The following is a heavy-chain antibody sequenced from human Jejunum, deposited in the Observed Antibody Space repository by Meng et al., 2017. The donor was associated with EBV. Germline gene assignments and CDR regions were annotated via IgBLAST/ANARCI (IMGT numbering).Heavy chain of an antibody. Sequence: QVQLQESGPGLVYPSGTLSPTWPVSGGSITSSDWWTWVRQPPGEGLEWIGEIYHDGSSNYSPSLKSRVTILLDKSENHFSLKLNSVTAADTAVYYCARVRCSGGSCFYFDYWGQGARVTVAS. J-gene: IGHJ4*02. D-gene: IGHD2-15*01. CDR2: IYHDGSS. CDR3: ARVRCSGGSCFYFDY. V-gene: IGHV4-4*02. CDR1: GGSITSSDW.